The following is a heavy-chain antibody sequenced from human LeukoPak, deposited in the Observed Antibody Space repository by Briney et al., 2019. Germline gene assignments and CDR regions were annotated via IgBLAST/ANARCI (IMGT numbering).Heavy chain of an antibody. CDR3: AKSGSPGYCSSTSCYANY. D-gene: IGHD2-2*01. CDR1: GFTFDNYG. V-gene: IGHV3-20*04. Sequence: GGSLRLSCAASGFTFDNYGMSWVRQAPGKGLEWVSGINWNGGSTGYADSVKGRFTISRDNSKNTLYLQMNSLRAEDTAVYYCAKSGSPGYCSSTSCYANYWGQGTLVTVSS. CDR2: INWNGGST. J-gene: IGHJ4*02.